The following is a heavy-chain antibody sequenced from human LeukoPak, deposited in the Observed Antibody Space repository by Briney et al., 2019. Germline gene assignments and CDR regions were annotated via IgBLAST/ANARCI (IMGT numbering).Heavy chain of an antibody. CDR1: GYRFTSYW. CDR3: ARGLKMATIQDAFDI. CDR2: IYPGDSDT. D-gene: IGHD5-24*01. V-gene: IGHV5-51*01. J-gene: IGHJ3*02. Sequence: GESLKISCKGSGYRFTSYWIGWVRQMPGKGLEWMGIIYPGDSDTRYSPSLQGQVTISADKSISTAYLQWSSLNASDPAMYYCARGLKMATIQDAFDIWGQGTMVTVSS.